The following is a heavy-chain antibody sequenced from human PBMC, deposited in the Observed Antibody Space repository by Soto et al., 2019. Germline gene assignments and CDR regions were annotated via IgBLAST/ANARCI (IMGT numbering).Heavy chain of an antibody. J-gene: IGHJ4*01. V-gene: IGHV3-66*01. CDR3: AKGGGVNVAAAAIFGY. Sequence: EVQLVESGGDLVRPGGSLRLSCAASGFTVSSNYLSWVRQAPGKGLECVSVLYGDGSTYYADSVKGRFTISRDNSKNTLYLQMNSLRVEDTAVYYCAKGGGVNVAAAAIFGYWGQGTLVAVSS. CDR2: LYGDGST. D-gene: IGHD3-16*01. CDR1: GFTVSSNY.